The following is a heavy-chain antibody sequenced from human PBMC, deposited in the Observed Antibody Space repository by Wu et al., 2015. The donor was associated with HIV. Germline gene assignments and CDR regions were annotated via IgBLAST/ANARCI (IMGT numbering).Heavy chain of an antibody. D-gene: IGHD1-1*01. CDR2: FTTIFGTA. CDR1: GGTFSSYG. J-gene: IGHJ6*03. V-gene: IGHV1-69*12. CDR3: ARDLFSAQIGTDYYYYYYMDV. Sequence: QLVQSGAEVKKPGSSVKVSCKTSGGTFSSYGVSWVRQAPGQGLEWMGGFTTIFGTANYAQKFQDRVTITADESTGTAYMELRSLRSEDTAVYYCARDLFSAQIGTDYYYYYYMDVWAKGHGHRLL.